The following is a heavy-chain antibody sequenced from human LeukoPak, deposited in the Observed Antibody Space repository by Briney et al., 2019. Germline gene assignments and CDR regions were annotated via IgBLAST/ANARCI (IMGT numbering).Heavy chain of an antibody. Sequence: GGSLRLSCAASGFTFSDYWMHWVRQAPGKGLVWVSRINGDGSSTTYADSVKGRFTISRDNSKNTLYLQMNSLRAEDTAVYYCAKDHEFRAAFQHWGQGTLVTVSS. CDR2: INGDGSST. V-gene: IGHV3-74*01. J-gene: IGHJ1*01. CDR3: AKDHEFRAAFQH. CDR1: GFTFSDYW. D-gene: IGHD6-13*01.